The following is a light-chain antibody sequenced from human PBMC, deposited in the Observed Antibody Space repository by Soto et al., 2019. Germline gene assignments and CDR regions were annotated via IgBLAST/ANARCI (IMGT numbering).Light chain of an antibody. V-gene: IGLV7-46*01. CDR2: DTD. CDR3: SLSYSGLRV. J-gene: IGLJ3*02. Sequence: QAVVTQEPSLTVSPGGTVTLTCGSSTGTVTTGHYPYWFQQKPGQAPRTLIYDTDNRHSWTPARFSGSLLGGKPALTLSGAQPEDEADYYCSLSYSGLRVFGGGTKLTVL. CDR1: TGTVTTGHY.